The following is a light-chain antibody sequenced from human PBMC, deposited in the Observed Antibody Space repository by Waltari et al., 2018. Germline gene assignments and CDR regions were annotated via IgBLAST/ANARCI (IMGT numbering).Light chain of an antibody. V-gene: IGKV1-5*03. Sequence: DIQMTQSPSTLSAFVGDRVTITCRASQSISGWLAWYQQKPGKAPKLLIYKASSLESGVPSRFSGSGSGTEFTLTISSLQAEDVAVYYCQQYYTTPLTFGPGTKVDIK. CDR2: KAS. J-gene: IGKJ3*01. CDR1: QSISGW. CDR3: QQYYTTPLT.